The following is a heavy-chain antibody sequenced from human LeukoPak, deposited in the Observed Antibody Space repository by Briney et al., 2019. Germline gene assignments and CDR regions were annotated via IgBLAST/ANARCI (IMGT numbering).Heavy chain of an antibody. CDR1: GGSISSSSYY. V-gene: IGHV4-39*01. J-gene: IGHJ3*02. Sequence: NPSETLSLTCTVSGGSISSSSYYWGWIRQPPGKGLEWIGSIYYSGSTYYNPSLKSRVTISVDTSKNQFSLKLSSVTAADTAVYYCARPSAGYYYDSSGYVKAFDIWGQGTMVTVSS. CDR2: IYYSGST. CDR3: ARPSAGYYYDSSGYVKAFDI. D-gene: IGHD3-22*01.